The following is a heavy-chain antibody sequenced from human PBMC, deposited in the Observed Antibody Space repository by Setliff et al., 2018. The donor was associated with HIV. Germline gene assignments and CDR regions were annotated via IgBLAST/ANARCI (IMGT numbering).Heavy chain of an antibody. CDR1: GFTFSSYA. D-gene: IGHD3-3*01. CDR2: MSYDGNNK. V-gene: IGHV3-30*07. J-gene: IGHJ4*02. CDR3: ARAPGRFVYNSYFFDY. Sequence: GGSLRLSCAASGFTFSSYAMHWVRQAPGKGLEWVAVMSYDGNNKYYADSVKGRFTISRDNSKNTLYLQMSSLRVEDTALYYCARAPGRFVYNSYFFDYWGQGTLVTVSS.